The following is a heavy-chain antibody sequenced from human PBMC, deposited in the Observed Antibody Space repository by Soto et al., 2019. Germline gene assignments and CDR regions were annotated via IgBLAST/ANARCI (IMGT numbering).Heavy chain of an antibody. CDR2: ISYDGSNK. Sequence: QVQLAQSGGGVVQPGRSLRLSCAASGFIFTTYTMHWVRQAPGKGLEWVAVISYDGSNKYYEDSVKGRFTISRDNSKNTLYLQMNSLRADDTAVYYCARDELNWFDPWGQGTLVTVSS. V-gene: IGHV3-30-3*01. CDR3: ARDELNWFDP. J-gene: IGHJ5*02. D-gene: IGHD1-26*01. CDR1: GFIFTTYT.